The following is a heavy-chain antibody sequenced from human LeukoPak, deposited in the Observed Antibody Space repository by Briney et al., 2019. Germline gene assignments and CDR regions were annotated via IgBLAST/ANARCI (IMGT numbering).Heavy chain of an antibody. V-gene: IGHV4-34*10. D-gene: IGHD3-22*01. CDR3: ARLESSGFLDY. J-gene: IGHJ4*02. CDR1: GGSFSGYY. Sequence: SETLSLTCAVYGGSFSGYYWTWVRQSPGKGLEWLGEINDRGSINYNPSLKSRLAISVDTSKNQFSMRLTSVTAADTAVYYCARLESSGFLDYWGQGTLVTVSS. CDR2: INDRGSI.